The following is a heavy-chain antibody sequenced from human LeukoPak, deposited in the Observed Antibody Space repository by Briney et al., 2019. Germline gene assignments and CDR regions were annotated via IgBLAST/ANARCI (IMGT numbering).Heavy chain of an antibody. D-gene: IGHD3-3*01. CDR2: ISVSGYST. CDR1: GFTFSTSA. J-gene: IGHJ4*02. CDR3: AKIFGVVMLTEFDY. Sequence: HPGGSLRLSCAASGFTFSTSAMGWVRQASGKGLEWVSGISVSGYSTYYAESVKGRFTISRDNSKNTLYLQMNSLRAEDTAVYYCAKIFGVVMLTEFDYWGQGTVVTVSS. V-gene: IGHV3-23*01.